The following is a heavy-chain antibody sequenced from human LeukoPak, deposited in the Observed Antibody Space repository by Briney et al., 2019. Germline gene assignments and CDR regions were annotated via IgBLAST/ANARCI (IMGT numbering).Heavy chain of an antibody. D-gene: IGHD6-13*01. CDR1: GITFTSYY. CDR2: INPSGTIT. J-gene: IGHJ4*02. Sequence: ASVKLSCKASGITFTSYYIHWVRQAPGRGLEWMGKINPSGTITTYAQKDQGRVTVTKDTSTNTVYMELSSLRSDDTAVYYCALIAPPHNWGQGTLVTVSS. CDR3: ALIAPPHN. V-gene: IGHV1-46*01.